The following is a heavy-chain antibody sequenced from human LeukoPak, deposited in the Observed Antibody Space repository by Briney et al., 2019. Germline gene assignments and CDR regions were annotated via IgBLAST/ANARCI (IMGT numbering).Heavy chain of an antibody. CDR1: GYTFTSYD. CDR3: ARRTYSSSSSIFDY. V-gene: IGHV1-18*01. CDR2: ISAYNGNT. Sequence: GASVKVSCKASGYTFTSYDINWVRQAPGQGLEWMGWISAYNGNTNYAQKVQGRVTMTTDKSTSTAYMELRSLRSDDTAVYYCARRTYSSSSSIFDYWGQGTLVTVSS. J-gene: IGHJ4*02. D-gene: IGHD6-6*01.